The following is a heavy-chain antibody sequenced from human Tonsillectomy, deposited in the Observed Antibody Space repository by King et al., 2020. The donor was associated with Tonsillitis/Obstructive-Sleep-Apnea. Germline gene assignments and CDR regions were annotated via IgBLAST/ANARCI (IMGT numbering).Heavy chain of an antibody. CDR3: VTDRGCSSVNCFLPFDS. Sequence: VQLVESGGGLVQPGGSLGLSCSASGFTFSSYAMHWVRQAPGKGLEYVSTFNSDGGNTYYADSVKGRFSISRDNSKETLYLQMSSLRGDDTAVYYCVTDRGCSSVNCFLPFDSWGQGAQVTVSS. CDR2: FNSDGGNT. V-gene: IGHV3-64D*06. J-gene: IGHJ4*02. D-gene: IGHD2-2*01. CDR1: GFTFSSYA.